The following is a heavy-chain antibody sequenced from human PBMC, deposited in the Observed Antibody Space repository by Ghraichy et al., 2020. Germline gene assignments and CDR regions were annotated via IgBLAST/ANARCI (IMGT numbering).Heavy chain of an antibody. CDR2: IYHSGST. CDR3: ARGNSGYDYNWFDP. J-gene: IGHJ5*02. Sequence: SETLSLTCAVSGGSISSGGYSWSWIRQPPGKGLEWIGYIYHSGSTYYNPSLKSRVTISVDRSKNQFSLKMSSVTAADTAVYYCARGNSGYDYNWFDPWGQGTLVTVSS. D-gene: IGHD5-12*01. CDR1: GGSISSGGYS. V-gene: IGHV4-30-2*01.